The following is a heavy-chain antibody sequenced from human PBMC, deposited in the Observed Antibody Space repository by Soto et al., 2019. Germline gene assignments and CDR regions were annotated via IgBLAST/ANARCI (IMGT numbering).Heavy chain of an antibody. CDR2: IIPILGIA. D-gene: IGHD2-2*01. J-gene: IGHJ6*02. CDR3: ARGSKDGMDV. CDR1: GGTFSSYT. V-gene: IGHV1-69*02. Sequence: QVQLVQSGAEVKKPGSSVKVSCKASGGTFSSYTISWVRQAPGQGLEWMGRIIPILGIANYAQKFQGRVTNTPDKSTSTAYMELSSLRSEDTAVYYCARGSKDGMDVWGQGTTVTVSS.